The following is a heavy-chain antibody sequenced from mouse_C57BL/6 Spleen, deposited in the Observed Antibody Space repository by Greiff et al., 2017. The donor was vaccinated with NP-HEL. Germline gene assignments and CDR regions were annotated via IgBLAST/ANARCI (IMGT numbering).Heavy chain of an antibody. V-gene: IGHV1-82*01. J-gene: IGHJ2*01. D-gene: IGHD2-2*01. CDR1: GYAFSSSW. CDR3: ARGGYDADY. Sequence: VQLQESGPELVKPGASVKISCKASGYAFSSSWMNWVKQRPGKGLEWIGRIYPGDGDTNYNGKFKGKATLTADKSSSTAYMQLSSLTSEDSAVYFCARGGYDADYWGQGTTLTVSS. CDR2: IYPGDGDT.